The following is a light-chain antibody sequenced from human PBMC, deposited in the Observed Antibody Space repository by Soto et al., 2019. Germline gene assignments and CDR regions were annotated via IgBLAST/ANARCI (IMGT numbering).Light chain of an antibody. CDR1: QSVSSSY. J-gene: IGKJ1*01. CDR2: GAS. V-gene: IGKV3-20*01. CDR3: QQYGSSPQT. Sequence: LSLIPGKRATLSCRASQSVSSSYLAWYQQKPGQAPRLLVYGASSRATGIPDRFSGSGSGTDFTLTISRLEPEDFAVYYCQQYGSSPQTFGQGTKVDIK.